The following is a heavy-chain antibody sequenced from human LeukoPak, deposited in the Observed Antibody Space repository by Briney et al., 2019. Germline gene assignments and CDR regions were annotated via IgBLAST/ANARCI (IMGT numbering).Heavy chain of an antibody. J-gene: IGHJ4*02. CDR3: ATDLRYSGSSYFDY. CDR1: GYTLTELS. CDR2: FDPEDGET. V-gene: IGHV1-24*01. Sequence: SVKVSCEVSGYTLTELSMHWVRQTPGKGLEWMGGFDPEDGETIYAQKFQGRVTMNEDTSTDTAYMELSSLRSEDTAVYYCATDLRYSGSSYFDYWGQGTLVTVSS. D-gene: IGHD1-26*01.